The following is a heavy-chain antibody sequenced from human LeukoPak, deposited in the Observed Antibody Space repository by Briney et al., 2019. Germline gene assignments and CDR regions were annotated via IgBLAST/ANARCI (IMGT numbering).Heavy chain of an antibody. CDR2: INPNSSGT. CDR1: GYTFTGYY. D-gene: IGHD6-13*01. Sequence: GASVKVSCKASGYTFTGYYMHWVRQAPGQGLEWMGWINPNSSGTNYAQKFQGRVTMTRDTSISTAYMELGRLRSDDTAVYYCARVPRGVAAGYYFDCWGQGILVTVSS. J-gene: IGHJ4*02. V-gene: IGHV1-2*02. CDR3: ARVPRGVAAGYYFDC.